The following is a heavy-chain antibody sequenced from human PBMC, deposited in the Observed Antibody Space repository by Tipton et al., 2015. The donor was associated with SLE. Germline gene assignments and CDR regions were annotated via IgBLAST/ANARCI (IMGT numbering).Heavy chain of an antibody. CDR1: GFTLSDYW. J-gene: IGHJ5*02. D-gene: IGHD6-19*01. Sequence: SLRLSCAAFGFTLSDYWMHWVRQVPGKGLVWVSRINSDGSSTTYADSVKGRFTISRDNAKNMVYLQMNSLRVEDTALYYCARGSVAVPSPSDWFDPWGQGTLVTVSS. CDR2: INSDGSST. CDR3: ARGSVAVPSPSDWFDP. V-gene: IGHV3-74*01.